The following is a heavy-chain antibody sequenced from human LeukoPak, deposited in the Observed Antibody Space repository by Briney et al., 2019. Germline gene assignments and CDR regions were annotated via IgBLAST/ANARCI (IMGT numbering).Heavy chain of an antibody. CDR3: AKEQWGVVTADDAFDI. Sequence: GGSLRLSCAASGLTLSNYWMHWVRQAPGKGLEWVSAISGSGGSTYYADSVKGRFTISRDNSKNTLYLQMNSLRAEDTAVYYCAKEQWGVVTADDAFDIWGQGTMVTVSS. J-gene: IGHJ3*02. CDR1: GLTLSNYW. CDR2: ISGSGGST. D-gene: IGHD2-21*02. V-gene: IGHV3-23*01.